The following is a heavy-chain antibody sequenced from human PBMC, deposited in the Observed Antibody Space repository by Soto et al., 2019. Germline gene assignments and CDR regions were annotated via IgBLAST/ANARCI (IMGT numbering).Heavy chain of an antibody. Sequence: GGSLRLSCAASGFTFSSDLISWVRQAPGKGLEWVANIKQDGSEKYYVDSVKGRFTISRDNAKNSLYLQMNSLRAEDTAVYYCASGYSYGNYYYYGMDVWGQGTTVTVSS. CDR1: GFTFSSDL. CDR3: ASGYSYGNYYYYGMDV. D-gene: IGHD5-18*01. V-gene: IGHV3-7*05. CDR2: IKQDGSEK. J-gene: IGHJ6*02.